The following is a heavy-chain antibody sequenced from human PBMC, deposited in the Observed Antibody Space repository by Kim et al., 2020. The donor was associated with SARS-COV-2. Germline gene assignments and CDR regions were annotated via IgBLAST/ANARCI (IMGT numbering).Heavy chain of an antibody. D-gene: IGHD6-6*01. CDR3: ARLPPRGIAARQVPWFDP. CDR1: GGSFSGYY. V-gene: IGHV4-34*01. Sequence: SETLSLTCAVYGGSFSGYYWSWIRQPPGKGLEWIGEINHSGSTNYNPSLKSRVTISVDTSKNQFSLKLSSVTAADTAVYYCARLPPRGIAARQVPWFDPLGQGTLVSVSS. J-gene: IGHJ5*02. CDR2: INHSGST.